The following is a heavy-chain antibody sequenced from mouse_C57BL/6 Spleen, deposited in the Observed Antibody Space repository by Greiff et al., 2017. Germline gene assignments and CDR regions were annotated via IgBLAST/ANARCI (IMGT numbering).Heavy chain of an antibody. V-gene: IGHV1-42*01. Sequence: EVKLVESGPELVKPGASVKISCKASGYSFTGYYMNWVKQSPEKSLEWIGEINPSTGGTTYNQKFKAKATLTVDKSSSTAYMQLKSLTSEDSAVYYCARLSHYYGRGYFDYWGQGTTLTVSS. CDR2: INPSTGGT. CDR3: ARLSHYYGRGYFDY. CDR1: GYSFTGYY. J-gene: IGHJ2*01. D-gene: IGHD1-1*01.